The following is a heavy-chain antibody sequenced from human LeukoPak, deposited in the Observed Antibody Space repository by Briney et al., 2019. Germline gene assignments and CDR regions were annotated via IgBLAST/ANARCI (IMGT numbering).Heavy chain of an antibody. CDR2: INQESSEE. J-gene: IGHJ4*02. Sequence: GGSLRLSCEASGFRFSSFWMSWVRQAPGKGPEWVANINQESSEEYYVDSVRGRFTISRDNAKISLSLQMNSLRVEDTAVYYCAREVDRSFGYWGQGDLVTVSS. CDR1: GFRFSSFW. CDR3: AREVDRSFGY. D-gene: IGHD2-15*01. V-gene: IGHV3-7*01.